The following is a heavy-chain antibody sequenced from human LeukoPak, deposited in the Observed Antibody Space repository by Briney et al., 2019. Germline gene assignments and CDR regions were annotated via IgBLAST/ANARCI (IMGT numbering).Heavy chain of an antibody. CDR2: INHSGST. V-gene: IGHV4-34*01. D-gene: IGHD3-9*01. CDR1: GGSFSGYY. J-gene: IGHJ6*03. CDR3: ARASSYYDILTGPLAVGYMDV. Sequence: KPSETLSLTCAVYGGSFSGYYWSWIRQPPGKGLGWIGEINHSGSTNYNPSLKSRVTISVDTSKNQFSLKLSSVTAADTAVYYCARASSYYDILTGPLAVGYMDVWGKGTTVTVSS.